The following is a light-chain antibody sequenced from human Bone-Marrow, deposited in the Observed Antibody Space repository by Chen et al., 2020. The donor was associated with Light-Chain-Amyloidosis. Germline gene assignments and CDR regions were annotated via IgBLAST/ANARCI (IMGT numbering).Light chain of an antibody. V-gene: IGKV3-20*01. CDR2: GSS. Sequence: IVLTQSPGTLSLSSGEGANLSCRASQTISSNYLTWYQQKFGQAPRLLMYGSSSRATGIPDRFTGSGSGTDFTLTINRLEPEDFAMYYCQQYGTSPLTFGGGTKVEIK. J-gene: IGKJ4*01. CDR1: QTISSNY. CDR3: QQYGTSPLT.